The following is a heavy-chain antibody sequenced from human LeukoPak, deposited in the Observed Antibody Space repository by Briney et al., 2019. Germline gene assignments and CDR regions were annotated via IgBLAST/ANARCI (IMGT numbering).Heavy chain of an antibody. CDR1: GNYW. CDR3: VSFYETY. CDR2: INSDGSWT. D-gene: IGHD2/OR15-2a*01. J-gene: IGHJ4*02. V-gene: IGHV3-74*01. Sequence: GGSLRLSCAASGNYWMHWVRQVPGKGLVWVSHINSDGSWTSYADSVKGRFSISKDNAKNTVYLQMNSLRAEDTAVYYCVSFYETYWGRGTLVTVSS.